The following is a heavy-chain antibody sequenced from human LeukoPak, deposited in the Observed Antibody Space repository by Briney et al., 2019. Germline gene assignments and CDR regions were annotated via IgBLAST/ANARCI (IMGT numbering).Heavy chain of an antibody. V-gene: IGHV4-61*02. CDR3: ARSAAVAVHFDY. Sequence: MSSETLSLTCTVSGGSISSGSYYWSWIRQPAGKGLEWIGRIYTSGSTNYNPSLKSRVTISVDTSKNQFSLKLSSVTAADTAAYYCARSAAVAVHFDYWGQGTLVTVSS. J-gene: IGHJ4*02. CDR2: IYTSGST. D-gene: IGHD6-19*01. CDR1: GGSISSGSYY.